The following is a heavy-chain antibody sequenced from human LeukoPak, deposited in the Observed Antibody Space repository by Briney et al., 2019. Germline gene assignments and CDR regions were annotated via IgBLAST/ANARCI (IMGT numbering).Heavy chain of an antibody. V-gene: IGHV4-59*08. CDR1: GGFISRYH. CDR2: IYYSGST. Sequence: SETLSLTCTVSGGFISRYHWSWLRQPTGEGLEWSGYIYYSGSTNYNPSLKSRVTISADTSNNQFSLKLSAMTAADTAVYYCARLYHYYYGMDVWGQGTTVTVSS. CDR3: ARLYHYYYGMDV. J-gene: IGHJ6*02.